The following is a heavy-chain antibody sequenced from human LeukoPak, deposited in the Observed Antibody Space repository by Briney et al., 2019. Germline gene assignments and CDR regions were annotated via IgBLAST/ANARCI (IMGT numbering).Heavy chain of an antibody. V-gene: IGHV4-61*02. D-gene: IGHD6-13*01. Sequence: SQTLSLTCTVSGGSISSGSYYWSWIRQPAGKGLEWIGRIYTSGSTNYNPSLKSRVTISVDTSKNQFSLKLSSVTAADTAVYYCAREGYSSSWSIRYFDYWGQGTLVTVSS. CDR2: IYTSGST. CDR3: AREGYSSSWSIRYFDY. CDR1: GGSISSGSYY. J-gene: IGHJ4*02.